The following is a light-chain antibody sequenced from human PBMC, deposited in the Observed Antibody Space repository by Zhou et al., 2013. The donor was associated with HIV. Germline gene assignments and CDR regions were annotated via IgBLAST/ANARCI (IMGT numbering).Light chain of an antibody. CDR3: QQYGSSPWT. J-gene: IGKJ1*01. Sequence: IVLKQSPATLYLSPGERAALSCRASESVNNELAWYQQKPGQTPRLLIYDVSNRATGIPARFSGSGSGTDFTLTISSPEPEDFAVYYCQQYGSSPWTFGQGTKVEIK. CDR1: ESVNNE. CDR2: DVS. V-gene: IGKV3-11*01.